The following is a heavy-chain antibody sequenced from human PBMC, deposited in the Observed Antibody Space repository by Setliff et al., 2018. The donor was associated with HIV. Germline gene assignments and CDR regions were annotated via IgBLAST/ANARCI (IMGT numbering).Heavy chain of an antibody. V-gene: IGHV4-39*01. CDR3: ARRGRDGVFIMFATGFDP. CDR1: GGSISSGPYY. J-gene: IGHJ5*02. Sequence: SETLSLTCSVSGGSISSGPYYWGWIRQPPGKGLEWIVSFYYSGSTCYNPYLKSRVTMSVDTSENQFSLKLNSVTAADTAVYYCARRGRDGVFIMFATGFDPWGQGALVTVSS. D-gene: IGHD2-8*01. CDR2: FYYSGST.